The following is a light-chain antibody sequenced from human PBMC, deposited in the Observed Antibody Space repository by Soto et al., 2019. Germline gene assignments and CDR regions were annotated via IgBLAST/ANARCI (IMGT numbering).Light chain of an antibody. CDR3: QQYGSSPRT. CDR2: GAS. J-gene: IGKJ1*01. V-gene: IGKV3-20*01. CDR1: QSVSSNS. Sequence: EIVLTQSPGTLSLSPGERVTLFCRASQSVSSNSLAWYQQKPGQGPRFLIYGASSRATGIPGRFSGSGSGTDFTLTISRLEPEDFAVYYCQQYGSSPRTFGQGTKVDIK.